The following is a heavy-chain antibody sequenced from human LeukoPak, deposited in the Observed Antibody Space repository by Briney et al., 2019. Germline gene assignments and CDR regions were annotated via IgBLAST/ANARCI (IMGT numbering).Heavy chain of an antibody. CDR1: GYTFTSYD. Sequence: GASVKVSCKASGYTFTSYDINWVRQATGQGLEWMGWMSPNSGDTGYAQKFQGRVTMTRNTSISTAYLGLSSLRSEDTAMYYCARRSIAAAAADYWGQGTLVTVSS. V-gene: IGHV1-8*01. CDR2: MSPNSGDT. J-gene: IGHJ4*02. D-gene: IGHD6-13*01. CDR3: ARRSIAAAAADY.